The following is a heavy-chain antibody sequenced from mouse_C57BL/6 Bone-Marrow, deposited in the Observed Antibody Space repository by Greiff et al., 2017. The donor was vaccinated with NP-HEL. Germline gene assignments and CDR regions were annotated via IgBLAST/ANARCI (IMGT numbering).Heavy chain of an antibody. CDR3: ARIALCSTTVVSFDY. CDR1: GFSLSTFGLG. J-gene: IGHJ2*01. Sequence: QVTLKVSGPGILQPSPTLSLTCSFSGFSLSTFGLGVGWLRQPSGQGLEWLAHTWWDDAKYYNPALKSRLTISKDTSKTQVFLKIANVDTADTATYYGARIALCSTTVVSFDYWGKGTTLTVSS. CDR2: TWWDDAK. D-gene: IGHD1-1*01. V-gene: IGHV8-8*01.